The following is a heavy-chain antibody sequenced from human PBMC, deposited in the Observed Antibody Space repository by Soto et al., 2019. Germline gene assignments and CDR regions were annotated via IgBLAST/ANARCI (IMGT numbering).Heavy chain of an antibody. Sequence: QVLLQESGTGLVKPSETLSLTCTVSGGSISSYFLNWIRQAPGKGLEWIGYMYFNESTNYNPSLKSRVTISLDTSKSLFSLKLNSVTAADTAVYYCARDHKEAFDIWGQGTLVTVSS. CDR1: GGSISSYF. CDR2: MYFNEST. CDR3: ARDHKEAFDI. J-gene: IGHJ3*02. V-gene: IGHV4-59*01.